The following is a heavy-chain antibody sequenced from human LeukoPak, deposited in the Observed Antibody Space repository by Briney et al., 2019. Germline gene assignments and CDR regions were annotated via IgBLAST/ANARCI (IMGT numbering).Heavy chain of an antibody. D-gene: IGHD3-9*01. CDR2: IIPVFGTT. V-gene: IGHV1-69*01. J-gene: IGHJ5*02. CDR3: ARDAKDDVLTDYYRWFDP. CDR1: VLTFSIYT. Sequence: GSSVKVSCKASVLTFSIYTISWVRQAPGQGLEWMGGIIPVFGTTNYAQKFQGRVTFTADESTSTAYMELSSLRSEDTAFYYCARDAKDDVLTDYYRWFDPWGQGTLVTVSS.